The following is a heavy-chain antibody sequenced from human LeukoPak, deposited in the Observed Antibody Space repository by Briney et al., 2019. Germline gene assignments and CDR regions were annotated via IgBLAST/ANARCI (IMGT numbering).Heavy chain of an antibody. D-gene: IGHD3-10*01. CDR3: ARYYYGSGSYYPAFDY. J-gene: IGHJ4*02. V-gene: IGHV4-34*01. CDR2: INHSGST. CDR1: GGSFSGYY. Sequence: PSETLSLTCAVYGGSFSGYYWSWLRQPPGKGLEWIGEINHSGSTNYNPSLKSRVTISVDTSKNQFSLKLSSVTAADTAVYYCARYYYGSGSYYPAFDYWGQGTLVTVSS.